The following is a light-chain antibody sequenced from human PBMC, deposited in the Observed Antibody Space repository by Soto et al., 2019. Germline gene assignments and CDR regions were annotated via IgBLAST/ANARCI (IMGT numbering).Light chain of an antibody. Sequence: QTVVTQEPSFSVLPGGTVTLTCGLKSESVSTANYPSWYQQTPGQTPRSLIYNTNTRCSGVPDRFSGSILGNKAALTITGAQTDDESLYYSVLHMSRGVRVFGGGTKLTVL. CDR3: VLHMSRGVRV. CDR1: SESVSTANY. CDR2: NTN. J-gene: IGLJ2*01. V-gene: IGLV8-61*01.